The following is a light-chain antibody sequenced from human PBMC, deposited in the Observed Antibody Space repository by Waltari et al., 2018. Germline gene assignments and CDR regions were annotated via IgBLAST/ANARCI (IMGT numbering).Light chain of an antibody. CDR2: DAS. CDR1: QSVSSY. J-gene: IGKJ4*01. V-gene: IGKV3-11*01. Sequence: IVLTQSPATLSLSPGARATLSCRASQSVSSYLAWYQQKPGQAPRLLIYDASNMATGIPARFSGSGSGTDFTLTISSLEPEDFAVYYCQQRSNWPPALTFGGGTKVEIK. CDR3: QQRSNWPPALT.